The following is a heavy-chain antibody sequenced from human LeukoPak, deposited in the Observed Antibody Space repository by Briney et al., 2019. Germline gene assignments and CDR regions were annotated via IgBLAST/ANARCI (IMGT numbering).Heavy chain of an antibody. V-gene: IGHV1-2*02. CDR1: GYTFTSYG. J-gene: IGHJ6*03. D-gene: IGHD4-17*01. CDR3: ARSPYGDSYYYMDV. Sequence: ASVKVSCKASGYTFTSYGISWVRQAPGQGLEWMGWINPNSGGTNYAQKFQGRVTMTRDTSISTAYMELSRLRSDDTAVYYCARSPYGDSYYYMDVWGKGTTVTVSS. CDR2: INPNSGGT.